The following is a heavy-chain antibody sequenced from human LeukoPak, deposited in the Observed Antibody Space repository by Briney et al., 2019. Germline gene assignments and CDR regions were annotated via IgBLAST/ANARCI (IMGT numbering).Heavy chain of an antibody. D-gene: IGHD2-21*01. CDR3: AAEIPVRFDP. V-gene: IGHV1-58*01. Sequence: SVKVSCKASGFTFSSSAVQWVRQARGQRREWIGWIVVGSGSTNYAQKFQERVTITRDMSTSTAYMELSSLRSEDTAVYYCAAEIPVRFDPWGQGTLVTVSS. CDR2: IVVGSGST. CDR1: GFTFSSSA. J-gene: IGHJ5*02.